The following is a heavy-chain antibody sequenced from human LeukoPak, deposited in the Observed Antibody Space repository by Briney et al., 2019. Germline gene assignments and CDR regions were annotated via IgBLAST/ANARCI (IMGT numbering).Heavy chain of an antibody. CDR2: IYTSGST. CDR3: ARSRIGNLFDY. J-gene: IGHJ4*02. CDR1: GGSFSGYY. Sequence: SETLSLTCAVYGGSFSGYYWSWIRQPAGKGLEWIGRIYTSGSTNCNPSLKSRVTMSVDTSKNQFSLKLSSVTAADTAVYYCARSRIGNLFDYWGQGTLVTVSS. D-gene: IGHD1-14*01. V-gene: IGHV4-59*10.